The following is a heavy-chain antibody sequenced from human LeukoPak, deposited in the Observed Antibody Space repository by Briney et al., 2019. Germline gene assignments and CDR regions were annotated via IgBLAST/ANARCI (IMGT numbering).Heavy chain of an antibody. CDR1: GFTFSDYY. V-gene: IGHV3-53*01. Sequence: GGSLRLSCAASGFTFSDYYMSWVRQAPGKGLEWVSVIYSGGSTYYADSVKGRFTISRGNSKNTLYLQMNSLRAEDTAVYYCAGGTDDTYYYDSSGYYFDYWGQGTLVTVSS. CDR2: IYSGGST. D-gene: IGHD3-22*01. J-gene: IGHJ4*02. CDR3: AGGTDDTYYYDSSGYYFDY.